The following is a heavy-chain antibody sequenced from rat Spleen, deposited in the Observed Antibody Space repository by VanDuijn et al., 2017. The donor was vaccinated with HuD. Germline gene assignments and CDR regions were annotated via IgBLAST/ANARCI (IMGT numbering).Heavy chain of an antibody. V-gene: IGHV5-62*01. CDR3: ATAGTRISRLAY. CDR2: ISSSSGT. Sequence: VQLVESGGGLVQPGKSLKLSCSASGFTFSSYLMHWIRQVPGKGLDWVAYISSSSGTVYADAVKGRFTISRDNAKSTVYLQMDSLRSEDTATYYCATAGTRISRLAYWGQGVMVTVSS. J-gene: IGHJ2*01. D-gene: IGHD2-7*01. CDR1: GFTFSSYL.